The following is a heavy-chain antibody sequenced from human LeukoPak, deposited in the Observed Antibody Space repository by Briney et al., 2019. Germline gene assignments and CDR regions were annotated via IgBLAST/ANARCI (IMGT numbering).Heavy chain of an antibody. CDR2: ISSSSSYI. V-gene: IGHV3-21*01. CDR1: GFTFSTYN. Sequence: GGSLRLSCAASGFTFSTYNMHWVRQAPGKGLEWVSSISSSSSYIYYADSVKGRFTISRDNAKNSLYLQMNSLRAEDTAVYYCARVLGDYYYYYGMDVWGQGTTVTVSS. J-gene: IGHJ6*02. CDR3: ARVLGDYYYYYGMDV. D-gene: IGHD3-16*01.